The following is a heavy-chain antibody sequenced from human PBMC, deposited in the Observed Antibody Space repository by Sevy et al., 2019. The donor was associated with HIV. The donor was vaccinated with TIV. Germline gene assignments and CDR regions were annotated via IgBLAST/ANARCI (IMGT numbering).Heavy chain of an antibody. CDR2: VSGSGGKR. V-gene: IGHV3-23*01. CDR3: ARRGNYYGDAFDF. D-gene: IGHD3-10*01. CDR1: GFTFSNYG. J-gene: IGHJ3*01. Sequence: GGSLRLSCAAFGFTFSNYGMTWVRQAPGKGLEWVSSVSGSGGKRYNADSVKGRFTISRDNSKNTLYLQMNSLRAEDTAVYYCARRGNYYGDAFDFWGRGTVVTVSS.